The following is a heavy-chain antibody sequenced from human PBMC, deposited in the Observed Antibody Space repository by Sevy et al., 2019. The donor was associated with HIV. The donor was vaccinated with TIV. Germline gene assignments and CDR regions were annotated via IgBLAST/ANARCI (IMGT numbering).Heavy chain of an antibody. CDR2: ITRNSYEAYGGTT. V-gene: IGHV3-49*03. D-gene: IGHD5-12*01. CDR1: GFTFDDFA. CDR3: TRGLATADTPEYYFDY. J-gene: IGHJ4*02. Sequence: GGSLRLSCTTSGFTFDDFAMNWFRQAPGKGLEWVAFITRNSYEAYGGTTEYAASVKGRFIISRDDSKSIAYLQMNSLKTEDTAVYYCTRGLATADTPEYYFDYWGQGTLVTVSS.